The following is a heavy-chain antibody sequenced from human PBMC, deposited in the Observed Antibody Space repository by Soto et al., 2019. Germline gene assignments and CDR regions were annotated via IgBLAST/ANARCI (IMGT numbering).Heavy chain of an antibody. Sequence: GGSLRLSCAASGFTFSSYAMHWVRQAPGKGLEWVAVISYDGSNKYYADSVKGRFTISRDNSKNTLYLQMNSLRAEDTAVYYCARGYDFWSGEGFYFDYWGQGTLVTVSS. CDR1: GFTFSSYA. D-gene: IGHD3-3*01. V-gene: IGHV3-30-3*01. CDR3: ARGYDFWSGEGFYFDY. J-gene: IGHJ4*02. CDR2: ISYDGSNK.